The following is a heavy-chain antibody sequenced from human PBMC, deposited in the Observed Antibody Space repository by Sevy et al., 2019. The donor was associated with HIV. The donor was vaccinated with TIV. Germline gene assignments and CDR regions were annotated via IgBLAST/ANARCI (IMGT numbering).Heavy chain of an antibody. CDR1: GFTFSSYS. D-gene: IGHD3-16*02. J-gene: IGHJ4*02. CDR3: ARVDYVWGSYREYYFDY. CDR2: ISSSSSYI. V-gene: IGHV3-21*01. Sequence: GGSLRLSCVASGFTFSSYSMNWVRQAPGKGLEWVSSISSSSSYIYYADSVKGRFTISRDNAKNSLYLQMNSLRAEDTAVYYCARVDYVWGSYREYYFDYWGQGTLVTVSS.